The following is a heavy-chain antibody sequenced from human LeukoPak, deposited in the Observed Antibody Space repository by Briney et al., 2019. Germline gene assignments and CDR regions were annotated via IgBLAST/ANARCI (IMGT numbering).Heavy chain of an antibody. J-gene: IGHJ4*02. Sequence: SETLSLTCAVYGGSFSGYYWSWIRQPPGKGLEWIGEINHSGSTNYNPSLKSRVTISVDTSKNQFSLKLSSVTAADTAVYYCVRGSPYYYGSGSYYRFDYWGQGTLVTVSS. CDR2: INHSGST. CDR1: GGSFSGYY. D-gene: IGHD3-10*01. CDR3: VRGSPYYYGSGSYYRFDY. V-gene: IGHV4-34*01.